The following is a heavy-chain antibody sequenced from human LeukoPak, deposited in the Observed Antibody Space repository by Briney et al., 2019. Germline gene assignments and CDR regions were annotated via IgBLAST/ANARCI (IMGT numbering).Heavy chain of an antibody. Sequence: GRSLRLSCAASGFTFSSYGMNWVRQAPGKGLEWVSSISSSSSYIYYADSVKGRFTISRDNAKNSLYLQMNSLRAEDTAVYYCARESGYSYGEDYYFDYWGQGTLVTVSS. D-gene: IGHD5-18*01. CDR1: GFTFSSYG. J-gene: IGHJ4*02. CDR2: ISSSSSYI. CDR3: ARESGYSYGEDYYFDY. V-gene: IGHV3-21*01.